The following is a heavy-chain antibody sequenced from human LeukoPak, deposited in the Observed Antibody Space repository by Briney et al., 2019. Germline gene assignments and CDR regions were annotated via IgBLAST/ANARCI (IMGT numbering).Heavy chain of an antibody. CDR2: ISRSSSTI. J-gene: IGHJ4*02. V-gene: IGHV3-48*04. Sequence: GGSLRLSYAASGFTFSRYSMNWVRQAPGKGLEWVSYISRSSSTIHYADSVKGRFTTSRDNAKSSLFLQMNSLRAEDTAVYYCARDGGATMVRGVATYDSWGQGTLVTVSS. CDR3: ARDGGATMVRGVATYDS. CDR1: GFTFSRYS. D-gene: IGHD3-10*01.